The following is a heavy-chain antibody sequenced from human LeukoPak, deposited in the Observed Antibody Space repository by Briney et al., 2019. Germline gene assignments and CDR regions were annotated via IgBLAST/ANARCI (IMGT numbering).Heavy chain of an antibody. CDR3: ARDRRDDDYYYYYSMDV. D-gene: IGHD5-24*01. CDR2: LDPSGGST. V-gene: IGHV1-46*01. Sequence: ASVKVSCKASGYTFTSYYMHWVRQAPGQGLEWMAILDPSGGSTSYAQKFQGRVTMTRDTSTSTVYMELSSLRSEDTAVYYCARDRRDDDYYYYYSMDVWGQGTTVTVSS. J-gene: IGHJ6*02. CDR1: GYTFTSYY.